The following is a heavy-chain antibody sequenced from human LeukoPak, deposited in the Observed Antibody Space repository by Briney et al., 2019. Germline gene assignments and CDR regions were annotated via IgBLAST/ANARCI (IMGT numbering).Heavy chain of an antibody. CDR3: ARDRREYCSDTSCYPQNYFDY. J-gene: IGHJ4*02. Sequence: PSETLSLTCAVYGGSSSGYYWTWIRQPPGKGLEWIGEINHSGTTNYNPSLKSRVTISVDTSKNQFSLKLSSVIAADTAVYYCARDRREYCSDTSCYPQNYFDYWGQGTLVTVSS. CDR1: GGSSSGYY. V-gene: IGHV4-34*01. D-gene: IGHD2-2*01. CDR2: INHSGTT.